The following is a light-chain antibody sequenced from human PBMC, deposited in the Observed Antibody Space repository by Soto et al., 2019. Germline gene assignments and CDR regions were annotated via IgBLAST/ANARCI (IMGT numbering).Light chain of an antibody. Sequence: QSVLTQPASLSVSPGQSVTISCTGTSSDVGGYNFVSWYQQLPGSAPKLLIYDVTIRPSGVSDRFSGSKSGTTASLTISGLQAEDEADYYCCSYASSTIYVFGTGTKVTVL. V-gene: IGLV2-14*03. CDR1: SSDVGGYNF. CDR3: CSYASSTIYV. J-gene: IGLJ1*01. CDR2: DVT.